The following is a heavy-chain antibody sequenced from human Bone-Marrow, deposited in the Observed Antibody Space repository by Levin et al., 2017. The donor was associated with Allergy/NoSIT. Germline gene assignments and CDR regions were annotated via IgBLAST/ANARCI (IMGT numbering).Heavy chain of an antibody. CDR1: GYTFTGYY. J-gene: IGHJ1*01. V-gene: IGHV1-2*06. D-gene: IGHD3-9*01. Sequence: ASVKVSCKASGYTFTGYYMHWVRQAPGQGLEWMGRINPNSGGTNYAQKFQGRVTMTRDTSISTAYMELSRLRSDDTAVYYCARSYYDILTGYFSAEYFQHWGQGTLVTVSS. CDR2: INPNSGGT. CDR3: ARSYYDILTGYFSAEYFQH.